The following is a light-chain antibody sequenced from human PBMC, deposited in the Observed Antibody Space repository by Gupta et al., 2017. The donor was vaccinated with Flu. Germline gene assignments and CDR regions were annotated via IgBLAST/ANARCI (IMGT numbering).Light chain of an antibody. CDR3: QQSFRAPWT. Sequence: DIQMTQSPSSLSASVGDRVTISCRASQSITTHLNWYQQKPGKAPKLLIYDTSSLQSGVPSGFSGRGSGTEFTLTISSLEPEDFANYYCQQSFRAPWTFGPGTKVDVK. CDR2: DTS. V-gene: IGKV1-39*01. J-gene: IGKJ1*01. CDR1: QSITTH.